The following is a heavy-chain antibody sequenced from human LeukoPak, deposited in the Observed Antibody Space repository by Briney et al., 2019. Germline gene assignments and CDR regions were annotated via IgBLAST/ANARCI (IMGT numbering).Heavy chain of an antibody. D-gene: IGHD6-13*01. V-gene: IGHV3-33*06. Sequence: PGRSLRLSCAASGFTFSSYGMHWVRQAPGKGLEWVAVIWYDGSNKYYADSVKGRFTISRDNSKNTLYLQMNSLRAEDTAVYYCAKDIAPKQRSGQLVPGYWGQGTLVTVSS. J-gene: IGHJ4*02. CDR2: IWYDGSNK. CDR3: AKDIAPKQRSGQLVPGY. CDR1: GFTFSSYG.